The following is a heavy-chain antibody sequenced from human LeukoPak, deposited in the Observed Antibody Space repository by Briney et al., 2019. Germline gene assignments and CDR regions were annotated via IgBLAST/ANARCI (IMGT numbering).Heavy chain of an antibody. CDR1: GFTFSSYS. J-gene: IGHJ4*02. CDR3: ARDEFLVRGVLKLFDY. Sequence: GGSLRLSCAASGFTFSSYSMNWVRQAPGKGLEWVSSISSSSSCIYYADSVKGRFTISRDNAKNSLYLQMNSLRAEDTAVYYCARDEFLVRGVLKLFDYRGQGTLVTVSS. D-gene: IGHD3-10*01. CDR2: ISSSSSCI. V-gene: IGHV3-21*01.